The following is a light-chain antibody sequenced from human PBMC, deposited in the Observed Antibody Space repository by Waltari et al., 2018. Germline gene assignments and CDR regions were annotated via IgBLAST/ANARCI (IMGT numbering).Light chain of an antibody. CDR1: SSDVGGYDY. J-gene: IGLJ1*01. CDR2: EVN. V-gene: IGLV2-8*01. Sequence: QSALTQPPSASGSPGQSVTISCTGTSSDVGGYDYVYWYQQHPGKAPKLIIYEVNKRPSGVPDRFSGSKSGNTASLTVSGLQAEDEADYYCSSYTSSNNCVFGTGTKVTVL. CDR3: SSYTSSNNCV.